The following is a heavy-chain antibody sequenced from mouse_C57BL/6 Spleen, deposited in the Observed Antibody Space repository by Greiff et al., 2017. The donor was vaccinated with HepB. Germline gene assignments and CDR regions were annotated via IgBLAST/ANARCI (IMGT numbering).Heavy chain of an antibody. CDR2: INPNNGGT. D-gene: IGHD1-1*02. V-gene: IGHV1-26*01. CDR3: AMGPPGGNY. Sequence: VQLQQSGPELVKPGASVKISCKASGYTLTDYYMNWVKQSHGKSLEWIGDINPNNGGTSYNQKFKGKATLTVDKSSSTAYMELRSLTYEDSAVYYCAMGPPGGNYWGQGTTLTVSS. CDR1: GYTLTDYY. J-gene: IGHJ2*01.